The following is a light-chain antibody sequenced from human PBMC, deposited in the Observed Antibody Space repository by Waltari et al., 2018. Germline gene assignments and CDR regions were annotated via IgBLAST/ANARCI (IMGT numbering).Light chain of an antibody. Sequence: DIQMTQSPLSLSASVGDRVTVTCRASHSVSTHLNCYQHKPGKAPELLVYSASFLETGVPSRFSAGGSGTDFNFTITAVQPEDFATYYCQETYTPPWTFGPGTRLEIK. CDR3: QETYTPPWT. CDR2: SAS. V-gene: IGKV1-39*01. J-gene: IGKJ1*01. CDR1: HSVSTH.